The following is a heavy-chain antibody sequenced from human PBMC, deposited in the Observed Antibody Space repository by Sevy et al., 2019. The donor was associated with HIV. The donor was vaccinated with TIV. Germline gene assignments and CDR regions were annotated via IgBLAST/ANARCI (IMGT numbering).Heavy chain of an antibody. CDR1: GFTFSRYW. D-gene: IGHD2-2*01. J-gene: IGHJ6*02. CDR2: IKVDGSEK. Sequence: GGSLRLSCAASGFTFSRYWMSWVRQAPGKGLEWVANIKVDGSEKYYVDSVKGRFTISRDNAKNSLYLQMNSMRAEDTAAYYCARDCSSTRCLWGMDVWGQGTTVTVSS. CDR3: ARDCSSTRCLWGMDV. V-gene: IGHV3-7*03.